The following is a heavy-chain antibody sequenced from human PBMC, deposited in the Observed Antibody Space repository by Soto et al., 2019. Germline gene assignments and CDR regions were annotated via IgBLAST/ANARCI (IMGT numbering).Heavy chain of an antibody. Sequence: SVKVSCKASGGTFSSYAISWVRQAPGQGLEWMGGIIPIFGTANYAQKFQGRVTITADESTSTAYMELSSLRSEDTAVYYCARGKHVVVVPAAMQYYYGMDVWGKGTTVPVSS. CDR1: GGTFSSYA. CDR2: IIPIFGTA. CDR3: ARGKHVVVVPAAMQYYYGMDV. D-gene: IGHD2-2*01. J-gene: IGHJ6*04. V-gene: IGHV1-69*13.